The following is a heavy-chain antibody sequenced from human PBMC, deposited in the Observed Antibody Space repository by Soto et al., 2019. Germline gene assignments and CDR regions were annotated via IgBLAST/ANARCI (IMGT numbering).Heavy chain of an antibody. Sequence: PSETLSLTCTVSGGSISSSSYYWGWIRQPPGKGLEWIGYIYYSGSTYYNPSLKSRVTISVDTSKNQFSLKLSSVTAADTAVYYCAREGVSSSWYNYYGMDVWGQGTTVTVSS. CDR3: AREGVSSSWYNYYGMDV. CDR2: IYYSGST. CDR1: GGSISSSSYY. D-gene: IGHD6-13*01. J-gene: IGHJ6*02. V-gene: IGHV4-39*07.